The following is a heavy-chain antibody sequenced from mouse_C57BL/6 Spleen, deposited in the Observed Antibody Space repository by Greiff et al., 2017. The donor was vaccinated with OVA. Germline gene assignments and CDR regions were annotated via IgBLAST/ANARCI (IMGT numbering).Heavy chain of an antibody. J-gene: IGHJ2*01. CDR2: IYPGDGDT. CDR1: GYAFSSSW. D-gene: IGHD1-1*01. Sequence: QVQLQQSGPELVKPGASVKISCKASGYAFSSSWMNWVKQRPGTGLEWIGRIYPGDGDTNYNGKFKGKATLTADKSSSTAYMQLSSLTSEDSAVYFCAKEGTTVVAPHFDYWGQGTTLTVSS. CDR3: AKEGTTVVAPHFDY. V-gene: IGHV1-82*01.